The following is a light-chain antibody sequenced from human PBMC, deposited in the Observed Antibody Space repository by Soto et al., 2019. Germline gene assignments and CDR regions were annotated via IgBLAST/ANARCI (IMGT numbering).Light chain of an antibody. CDR3: SSYTTSTTYV. CDR1: SSDVGRYNY. CDR2: DVS. Sequence: QSVLTQPASVSGSPGQSITISCTGTSSDVGRYNYVSWYQHRPGKAPRLMIYDVSNRPSGVSNRFSGSKSGNTASLTISGLQAEDEADYYCSSYTTSTTYVFGTGTKVTVL. J-gene: IGLJ1*01. V-gene: IGLV2-14*01.